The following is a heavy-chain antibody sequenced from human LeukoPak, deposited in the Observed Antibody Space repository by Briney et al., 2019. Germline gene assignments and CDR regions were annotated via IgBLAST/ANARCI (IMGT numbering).Heavy chain of an antibody. V-gene: IGHV3-23*01. D-gene: IGHD5-12*01. CDR2: ISGSGGYT. J-gene: IGHJ6*03. Sequence: GGSLRLSCAASGFTFSTYAMIWVRQAPGKGLEWVSAISGSGGYTYYADSVKGRFTISRDNSKNTLYLQMDSLGAEDTAVYYCAKAPYDTYYYYMGVWGKGTTVTVSS. CDR3: AKAPYDTYYYYMGV. CDR1: GFTFSTYA.